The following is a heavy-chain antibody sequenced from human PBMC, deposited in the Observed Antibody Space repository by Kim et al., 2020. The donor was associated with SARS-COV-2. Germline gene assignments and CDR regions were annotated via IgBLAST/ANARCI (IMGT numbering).Heavy chain of an antibody. J-gene: IGHJ5*02. Sequence: SRVTISVDTSKNQFSLKLSSVTAADTAVYYCARDRDAGVYSSSWYHWFDPWGQGTLVTVSS. D-gene: IGHD6-13*01. CDR3: ARDRDAGVYSSSWYHWFDP. V-gene: IGHV4-59*01.